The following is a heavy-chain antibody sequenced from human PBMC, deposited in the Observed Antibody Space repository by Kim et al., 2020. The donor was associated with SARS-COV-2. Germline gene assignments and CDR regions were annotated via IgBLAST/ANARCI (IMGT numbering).Heavy chain of an antibody. J-gene: IGHJ6*02. Sequence: SETLSLTCTVSGGSISSSSYYWGWIRQPPGKGLEWIGSIYYSGSTYYNPSLKSRVTISVDTSKNQFSLKLSSVTAADTAVYYCARLDLPGSSSWYGFGGYGMDVWGQGTTVTVSS. CDR3: ARLDLPGSSSWYGFGGYGMDV. CDR1: GGSISSSSYY. CDR2: IYYSGST. D-gene: IGHD6-13*01. V-gene: IGHV4-39*01.